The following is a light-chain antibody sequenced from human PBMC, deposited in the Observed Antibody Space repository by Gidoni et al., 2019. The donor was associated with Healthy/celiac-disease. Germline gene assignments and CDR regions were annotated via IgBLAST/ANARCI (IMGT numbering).Light chain of an antibody. CDR2: DAS. CDR1: QDISIY. Sequence: EIQQTQSPSSLSASVGDRVTIPCQASQDISIYLNWYQQKPGKAPKLLIYDASNLETGVPSRFSGSGSGTDFTFTISSLQPDDFATYYCQQYDNFRLTFGQGTKVEIK. J-gene: IGKJ1*01. V-gene: IGKV1-33*01. CDR3: QQYDNFRLT.